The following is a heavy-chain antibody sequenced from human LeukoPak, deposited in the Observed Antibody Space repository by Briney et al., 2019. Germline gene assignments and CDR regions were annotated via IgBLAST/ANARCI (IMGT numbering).Heavy chain of an antibody. Sequence: SETLSLTCAVYGGSFSGYYWSWIRQPPGKGLEWIGEINHSGSTNYNPSLKSRVTISVDTSKNQFSLKLSSVTAADTAVYYCARGGVVVAQYYFDYWGQGTLVTVSS. V-gene: IGHV4-34*01. CDR1: GGSFSGYY. D-gene: IGHD3-22*01. CDR3: ARGGVVVAQYYFDY. CDR2: INHSGST. J-gene: IGHJ4*02.